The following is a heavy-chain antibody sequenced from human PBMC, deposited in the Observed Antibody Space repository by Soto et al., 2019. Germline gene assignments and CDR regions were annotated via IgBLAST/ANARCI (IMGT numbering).Heavy chain of an antibody. CDR3: ARDHVGT. V-gene: IGHV3-30*03. CDR2: ISYDGSNK. Sequence: PGGSLRLSCAASGFTFSSYGMHWVRQAPGKGLEWVAVISYDGSNKYYADSVKGRFTISRDNSKNTLYLQMNSLRAEDTAVYYCARDHVGTWGQGTLVTVSS. D-gene: IGHD1-26*01. CDR1: GFTFSSYG. J-gene: IGHJ5*02.